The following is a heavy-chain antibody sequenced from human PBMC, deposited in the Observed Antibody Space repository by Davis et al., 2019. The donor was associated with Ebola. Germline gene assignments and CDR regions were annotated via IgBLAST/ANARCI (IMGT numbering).Heavy chain of an antibody. CDR3: TRDTVWSGYYYYYMDV. Sequence: GGSLRLSCAASGFTFSGSAMHWVRQASGKGLEWVGRIRSKANSYATAYAASVKGRFTISRDDSKNTAYLQMNSLKTEDTAVYYCTRDTVWSGYYYYYMDVWGKGTTVTVSS. J-gene: IGHJ6*03. CDR1: GFTFSGSA. CDR2: IRSKANSYAT. V-gene: IGHV3-73*01. D-gene: IGHD5-18*01.